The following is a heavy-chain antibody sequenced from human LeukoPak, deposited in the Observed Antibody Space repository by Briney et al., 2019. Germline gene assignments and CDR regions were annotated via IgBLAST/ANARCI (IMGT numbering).Heavy chain of an antibody. J-gene: IGHJ3*02. CDR3: ARGGSIVGATPHDTFDI. CDR1: GGSISSQY. CDR2: MYYGGST. D-gene: IGHD1-26*01. Sequence: SETLSLTCTASGGSISSQYWSLIRQPPGKGLEWIGYMYYGGSTNYNPSLKSRVTTSVDTSKNQFSLKLSSVTAADTAVYYCARGGSIVGATPHDTFDIWGQGTMVTVSS. V-gene: IGHV4-59*11.